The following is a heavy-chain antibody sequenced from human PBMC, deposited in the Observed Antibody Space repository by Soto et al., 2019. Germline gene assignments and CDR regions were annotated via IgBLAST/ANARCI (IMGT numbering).Heavy chain of an antibody. D-gene: IGHD5-12*01. J-gene: IGHJ4*02. CDR1: GGSISSYY. CDR2: IYYSGST. Sequence: PSETLSLTCTVSGGSISSYYWSWIRQPPGKGLEWIGYIYYSGSTNYNPSLKSRVTISVDTSKNQFSLKLSSVTAADTAVYYCARIPFNRGYSGYGYSPYFDYWGQGTLVTVSS. CDR3: ARIPFNRGYSGYGYSPYFDY. V-gene: IGHV4-59*01.